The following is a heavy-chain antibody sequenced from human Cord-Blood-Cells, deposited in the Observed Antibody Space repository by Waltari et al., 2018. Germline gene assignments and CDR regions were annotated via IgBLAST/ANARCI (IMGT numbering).Heavy chain of an antibody. CDR2: IKQDGSEK. CDR1: GFTFSSYW. Sequence: EVQLVESGGGLVQPGGSLRLSCVASGFTFSSYWMSWVRQAPGKGLEWVANIKQDGSEKYYVDSVKGRFTISRDNAKNSLYLQMNSLRAEDTAVYYCARDHDYGDYYFDYWGQGTLVTVSS. CDR3: ARDHDYGDYYFDY. V-gene: IGHV3-7*01. D-gene: IGHD4-17*01. J-gene: IGHJ4*02.